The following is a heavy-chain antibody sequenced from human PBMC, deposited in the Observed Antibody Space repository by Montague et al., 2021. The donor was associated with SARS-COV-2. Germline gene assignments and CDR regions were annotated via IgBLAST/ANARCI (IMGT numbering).Heavy chain of an antibody. CDR3: AGGWLRNGFDP. Sequence: CAISGDSVARHTAAWNEIRQSPSRDLECLGRTYYRSKWNNDYAVSVKSRMTIIAAASENQFSLQLNSVTPEDTAVYYCAGGWLRNGFDPWGQGTLVTVSS. CDR1: GDSVARHTAA. J-gene: IGHJ5*02. CDR2: TYYRSKWNN. V-gene: IGHV6-1*01. D-gene: IGHD6-19*01.